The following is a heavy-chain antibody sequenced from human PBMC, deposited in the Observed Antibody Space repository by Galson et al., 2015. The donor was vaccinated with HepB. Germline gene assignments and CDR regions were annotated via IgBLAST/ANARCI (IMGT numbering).Heavy chain of an antibody. CDR1: GFAFTSYT. J-gene: IGHJ6*02. V-gene: IGHV3-21*01. D-gene: IGHD5-18*01. Sequence: SLRLSCAASGFAFTSYTFNWVRQAPGKGLERVSSISSGSNSIDYADSVKGRFTISRHNAKSSLYLQMNSLRVEDTAVYYCARVLYSYERGNYYGLDVWGQGTTVTVSS. CDR2: ISSGSNSI. CDR3: ARVLYSYERGNYYGLDV.